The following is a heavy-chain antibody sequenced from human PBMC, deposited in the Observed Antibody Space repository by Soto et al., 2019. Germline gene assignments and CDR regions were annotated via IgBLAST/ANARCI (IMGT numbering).Heavy chain of an antibody. CDR2: VSIGGST. J-gene: IGHJ4*02. Sequence: PGGSLRLSCAASGFTFSSYAMGWVRQGPGKGLEWVAVVSIGGSTRYADSVRGRFTISRENSKNTLSLQMNSLTAEDTAVYFSAKCRGGGGNLEYWGRGGLVTVSS. CDR3: AKCRGGGGNLEY. CDR1: GFTFSSYA. D-gene: IGHD2-21*01. V-gene: IGHV3-23*01.